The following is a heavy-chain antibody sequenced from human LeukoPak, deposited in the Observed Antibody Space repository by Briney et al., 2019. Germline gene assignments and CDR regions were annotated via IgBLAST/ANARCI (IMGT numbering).Heavy chain of an antibody. CDR1: GYTFTGYY. CDR2: INPNSGGT. J-gene: IGHJ4*02. V-gene: IGHV1-2*02. Sequence: RASVKVSCKASGYTFTGYYMHWVRQAPGQGLEWMGWINPNSGGTNCAQKFQGRVTMTRDTPISTAYMELSRLRSDDTAVYYCARGPYYYDSSGYYYYWGQGTLVTVSS. D-gene: IGHD3-22*01. CDR3: ARGPYYYDSSGYYYY.